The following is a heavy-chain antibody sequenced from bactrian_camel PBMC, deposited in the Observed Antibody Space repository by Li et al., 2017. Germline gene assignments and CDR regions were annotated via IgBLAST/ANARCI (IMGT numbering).Heavy chain of an antibody. D-gene: IGHD5*01. CDR2: IDSNGPT. CDR1: KDAYYSNC. J-gene: IGHJ4*01. Sequence: HVQLVESGGGSVQAGGSLTLSCARSKDAYYSNCMAWFRQAPGKEREGVASIDSNGPTDYADSVDGRFTISQDNAGMYLQMNSLKPEDTAMYYCAADCKWVGFVPPHYEYKIYGQGTQVTVS. V-gene: IGHV3S53*01.